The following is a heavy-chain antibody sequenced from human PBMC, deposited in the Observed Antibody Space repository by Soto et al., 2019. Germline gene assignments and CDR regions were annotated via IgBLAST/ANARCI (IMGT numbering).Heavy chain of an antibody. J-gene: IGHJ5*02. Sequence: SETLSLTCTVSGGSISSYYWSWIRQPPGKGLEWIGYIYYSGSTNYNPSLKSRVTISVDTSKNQFSLKLSSVTAADTAVYYCARHGLWFGELCWFDPWGQGTLVTVSS. CDR3: ARHGLWFGELCWFDP. CDR2: IYYSGST. CDR1: GGSISSYY. V-gene: IGHV4-59*08. D-gene: IGHD3-10*01.